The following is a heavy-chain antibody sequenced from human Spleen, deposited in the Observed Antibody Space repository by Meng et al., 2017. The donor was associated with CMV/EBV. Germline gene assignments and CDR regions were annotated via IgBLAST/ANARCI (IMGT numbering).Heavy chain of an antibody. CDR2: IISVLNTA. Sequence: SVKVSCKASGGSFSSNAISWVRQAPGQGLEWMGGIISVLNTANYAPKFQGRVTITAAKSLNTVYMELSSLTSEDTAVYYCARDGVSSGSDYGTYRYYGMDVWGQGTTVTVS. CDR3: ARDGVSSGSDYGTYRYYGMDV. CDR1: GGSFSSNA. V-gene: IGHV1-69*10. J-gene: IGHJ6*02. D-gene: IGHD1-26*01.